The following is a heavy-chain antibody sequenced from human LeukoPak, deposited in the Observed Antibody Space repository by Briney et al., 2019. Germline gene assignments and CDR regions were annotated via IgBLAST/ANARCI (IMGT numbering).Heavy chain of an antibody. D-gene: IGHD6-25*01. CDR1: GFTFSSYW. CDR2: INSDGSST. J-gene: IGHJ3*02. CDR3: ARRSAAKDAFDI. V-gene: IGHV3-74*01. Sequence: GGSLRLSCAASGFTFSSYWMHWVRQAPGKGLVWVSRINSDGSSTSYADSVKGRFTISRDNAKNTLYLQMNSLRAEDTAVYYCARRSAAKDAFDIWGRGTMVTVSS.